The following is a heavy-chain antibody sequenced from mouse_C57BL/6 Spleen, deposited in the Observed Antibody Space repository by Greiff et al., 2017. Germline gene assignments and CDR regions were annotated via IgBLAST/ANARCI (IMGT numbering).Heavy chain of an antibody. CDR1: GYTFTSYW. V-gene: IGHV1-52*01. CDR2: IDPSDSET. J-gene: IGHJ2*01. Sequence: QVQLKQPGAELVRPGSSVKLSCKASGYTFTSYWMHWVKQRPIQGLEWIGNIDPSDSETHYNQKFKDKATLTVDKSSSTAYMQLSSLTSEDSAVYYCARGDGYDFDYWGQGTTLTVSS. CDR3: ARGDGYDFDY. D-gene: IGHD2-2*01.